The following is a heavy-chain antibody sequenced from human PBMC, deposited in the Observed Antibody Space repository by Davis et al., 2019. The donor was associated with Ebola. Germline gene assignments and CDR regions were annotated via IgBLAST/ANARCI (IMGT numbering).Heavy chain of an antibody. D-gene: IGHD2-15*01. CDR2: ISGSGGST. V-gene: IGHV3-23*01. J-gene: IGHJ6*02. CDR1: GFTFSSYA. CDR3: AKADCSGGSCYGMDV. Sequence: GESLKISCAASGFTFSSYAMSWVRQAPGKGLEWVSAISGSGGSTYYADSVKGRFTISRDNSKNTLYLQMNSLRAEDTAVYYCAKADCSGGSCYGMDVWGQGTTVTVSS.